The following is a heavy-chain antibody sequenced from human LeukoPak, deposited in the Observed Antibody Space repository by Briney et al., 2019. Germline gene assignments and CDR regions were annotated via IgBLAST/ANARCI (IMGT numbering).Heavy chain of an antibody. CDR3: AREDGYSSSWYSDY. D-gene: IGHD6-13*01. V-gene: IGHV3-11*05. J-gene: IGHJ4*02. CDR1: GFTFSDYY. Sequence: MAGGSLRLSCAASGFTFSDYYMSWIRQAPGKGLEWVSDISSTSIYTSYADSVKGRFTISRDNAKNSLYLQMNSLRAEDTAVYYCAREDGYSSSWYSDYWGQGTLVTVSS. CDR2: ISSTSIYT.